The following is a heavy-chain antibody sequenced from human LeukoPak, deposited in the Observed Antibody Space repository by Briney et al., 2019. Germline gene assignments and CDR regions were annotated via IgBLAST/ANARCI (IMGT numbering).Heavy chain of an antibody. CDR3: ARMLYYYDSSGYYEGDY. V-gene: IGHV4-34*01. CDR1: GGSFSGYY. D-gene: IGHD3-22*01. Sequence: SETLSLTCAVYGGSFSGYYWSWIRQPPGKGLEWIGEINHSGNTYYNPSLKSRVTISVDTSKNQFSLKLTSVTAADTAVYYCARMLYYYDSSGYYEGDYWGQGILVTVSS. J-gene: IGHJ4*02. CDR2: INHSGNT.